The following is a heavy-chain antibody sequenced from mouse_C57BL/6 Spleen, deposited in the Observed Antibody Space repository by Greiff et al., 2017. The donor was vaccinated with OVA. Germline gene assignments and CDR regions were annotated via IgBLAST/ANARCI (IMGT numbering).Heavy chain of an antibody. V-gene: IGHV2-4*01. CDR1: GFSLTSYG. CDR3: AKMRGGYYHYYAMDY. CDR2: IWSGGST. D-gene: IGHD2-3*01. Sequence: QVQLKESGPGLVQPSQSLSITCTVSGFSLTSYGVHWVRQPPGKGLEWLGVIWSGGSTDYNAAFISRLSISKDNSKSQVFFKMNSLQADDTAIYYCAKMRGGYYHYYAMDYWGQGTSVTVSS. J-gene: IGHJ4*01.